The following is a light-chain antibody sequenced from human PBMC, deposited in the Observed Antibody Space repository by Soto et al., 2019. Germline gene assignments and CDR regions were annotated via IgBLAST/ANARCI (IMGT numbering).Light chain of an antibody. CDR1: QSISTY. Sequence: DIQMTQSPSSLSASVGDRVTITCRASQSISTYLNWYQQIPGKAPKLLIYAASTLQSGVPSRFSGGGSGTDFTITISSLQHDDFATYFCQQGYSNPRTFGQGTKLEIK. CDR2: AAS. CDR3: QQGYSNPRT. V-gene: IGKV1-39*01. J-gene: IGKJ2*02.